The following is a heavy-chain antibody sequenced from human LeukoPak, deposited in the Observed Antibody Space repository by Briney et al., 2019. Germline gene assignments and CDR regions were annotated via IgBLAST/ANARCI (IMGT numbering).Heavy chain of an antibody. J-gene: IGHJ4*02. V-gene: IGHV1-69*05. CDR3: ARDRDYYDSSGIPEYYFDY. Sequence: ASVKVSRKASGGTFSSYAISWVRQAPGQGLEWMGGIIPIFGTANYAQKFQGRVTITTDESTSTAYMELSSLRSEDTAVYYCARDRDYYDSSGIPEYYFDYWGQGTLVTVSS. D-gene: IGHD3-22*01. CDR2: IIPIFGTA. CDR1: GGTFSSYA.